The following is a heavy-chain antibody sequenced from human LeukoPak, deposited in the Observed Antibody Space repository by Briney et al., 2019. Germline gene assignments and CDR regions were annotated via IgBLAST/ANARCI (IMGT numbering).Heavy chain of an antibody. CDR1: GFTFSSYA. CDR2: ISGSGGST. Sequence: PGGSLRLSCAASGFTFSSYAMSWVRQAPGKGLEWVSAISGSGGSTYYADSVKGRFTISRDNSKNTLYLQMISLRAGDTAVYYCAKGEGNSSGRYGYWGQGILVTVSS. CDR3: AKGEGNSSGRYGY. J-gene: IGHJ4*02. D-gene: IGHD6-19*01. V-gene: IGHV3-23*01.